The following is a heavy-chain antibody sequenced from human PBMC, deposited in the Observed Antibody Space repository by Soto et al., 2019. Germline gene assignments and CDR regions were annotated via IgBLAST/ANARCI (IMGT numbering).Heavy chain of an antibody. D-gene: IGHD2-21*01. CDR2: IYYSGST. J-gene: IGHJ6*02. CDR3: ARHITNNVGYYYGMDV. CDR1: GGSISSGSYY. Sequence: ASETLSLTCTVSGGSISSGSYYWGWIRQPPGKGLEWIGYIYYSGSTNYNPSLKSRVTISVDTSKNQFSLKLSSVTAADTAVYYCARHITNNVGYYYGMDVWGQGTTVTVSS. V-gene: IGHV4-61*05.